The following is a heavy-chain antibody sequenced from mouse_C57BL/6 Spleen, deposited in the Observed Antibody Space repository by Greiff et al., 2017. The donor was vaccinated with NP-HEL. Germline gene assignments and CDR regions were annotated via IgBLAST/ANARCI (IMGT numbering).Heavy chain of an antibody. D-gene: IGHD3-2*02. CDR3: ARNSLRPLAWFAY. Sequence: VKLQQSGPVLVKPGASVKMSCKASGYTFTDYYMNWVKQSHGKSLEWIGVINPYNGGTSYNQKFKGKATLTVDKSSSTDYMELNSLTSEDSAVYYCARNSLRPLAWFAYWGQGTLVTVSA. CDR2: INPYNGGT. CDR1: GYTFTDYY. V-gene: IGHV1-19*01. J-gene: IGHJ3*01.